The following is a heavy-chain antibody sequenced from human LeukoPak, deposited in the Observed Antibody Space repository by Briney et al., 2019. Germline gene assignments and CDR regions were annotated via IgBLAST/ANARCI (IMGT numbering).Heavy chain of an antibody. CDR1: GYTFTGYY. Sequence: ASVKVSCKASGYTFTGYYMHWVRQAPGQGLEWMGWINPNSGGTNYAQKFQGRVTMTRDTSISTAYMELSRLRSDDTDVYYCARVRGNYYGSGSYYYFDYWGQGTLVTVSS. V-gene: IGHV1-2*02. D-gene: IGHD3-10*01. CDR3: ARVRGNYYGSGSYYYFDY. CDR2: INPNSGGT. J-gene: IGHJ4*02.